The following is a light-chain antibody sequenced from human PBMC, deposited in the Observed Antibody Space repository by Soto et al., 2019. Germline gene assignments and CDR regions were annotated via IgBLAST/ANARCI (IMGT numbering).Light chain of an antibody. V-gene: IGKV3D-15*01. CDR2: SAT. CDR3: QQYNSYSWT. J-gene: IGKJ1*01. Sequence: EIVWTQSPAALSFSPGEMATLSFGASQSLSNYLAWYQQKPVQSPSLLIYSATTSATGIPARFSGSGSGTEFTLPISSLQPADFATYYCQQYNSYSWTFGQGTKVDIK. CDR1: QSLSNY.